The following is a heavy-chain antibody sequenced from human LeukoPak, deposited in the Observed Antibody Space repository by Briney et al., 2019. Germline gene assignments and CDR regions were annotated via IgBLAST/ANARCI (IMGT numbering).Heavy chain of an antibody. CDR2: INPNSGGT. D-gene: IGHD1-20*01. V-gene: IGHV1-2*02. CDR1: GYTFTGYY. Sequence: ASVKVSCKASGYTFTGYYMHWVRQAPGQGLEWMGWINPNSGGTNYAQKFQGRVTMTRDTSISTAYMELSRLRSDDTAVYYCARVLSITGTVNWFDPWGQGALVTASS. J-gene: IGHJ5*02. CDR3: ARVLSITGTVNWFDP.